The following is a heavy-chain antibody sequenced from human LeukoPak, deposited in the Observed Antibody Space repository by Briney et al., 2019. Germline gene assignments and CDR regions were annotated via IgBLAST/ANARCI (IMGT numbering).Heavy chain of an antibody. Sequence: GGSLRLSCAASGFTFSDYYMTWIRQTPGKGLEWVSYISDTARTKSYADSVKGRFTISRDNAKNSLYLQMNNLRVEDTAVYYCAGVNYWNYPFWGQGTLVTVSS. CDR1: GFTFSDYY. V-gene: IGHV3-11*04. CDR2: ISDTARTK. D-gene: IGHD1-7*01. J-gene: IGHJ4*02. CDR3: AGVNYWNYPF.